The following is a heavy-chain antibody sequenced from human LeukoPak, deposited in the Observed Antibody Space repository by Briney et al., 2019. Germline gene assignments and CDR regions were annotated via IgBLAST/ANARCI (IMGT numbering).Heavy chain of an antibody. V-gene: IGHV3-48*02. D-gene: IGHD4-23*01. CDR3: ARDVYGGYSLDY. J-gene: IGHJ4*02. CDR1: GFTFSIYS. CDR2: ISSSSRTI. Sequence: QPGRSLRLSCAASGFTFSIYSMNWVRQAPGKGLEWVSYISSSSRTIFYADSVKGRFTIYRDNARNSLYPQMNSLRDEDTAVYYCARDVYGGYSLDYWGQGTLVTVSS.